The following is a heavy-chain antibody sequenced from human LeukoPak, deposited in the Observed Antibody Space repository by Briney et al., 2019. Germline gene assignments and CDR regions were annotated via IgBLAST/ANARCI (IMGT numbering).Heavy chain of an antibody. J-gene: IGHJ6*03. D-gene: IGHD3-3*01. CDR2: IIPIFGTA. CDR3: ARADPLEWFGPVYYYYMDV. Sequence: EASVKVSCKASGGTFSSYAISWVRQAPGQGLEWMGGIIPIFGTANYAQKFQGRVTITADESTSTAYMELSSLRSEDTAVYYCARADPLEWFGPVYYYYMDVWGKGTTVTVSS. CDR1: GGTFSSYA. V-gene: IGHV1-69*13.